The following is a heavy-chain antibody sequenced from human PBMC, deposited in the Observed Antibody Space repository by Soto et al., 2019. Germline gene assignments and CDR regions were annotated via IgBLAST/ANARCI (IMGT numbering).Heavy chain of an antibody. J-gene: IGHJ6*02. CDR3: ARHEGTAMGPYGMDV. Sequence: PGESLKISCKGSGYSFTSYWIGWVRQMPGKGLEWMGIIYPGDSDTRYSPSFQGQVTISADKSISTAYLQWSSLKASDTATYYCARHEGTAMGPYGMDVWGQGTTVTVSS. V-gene: IGHV5-51*01. D-gene: IGHD2-2*01. CDR1: GYSFTSYW. CDR2: IYPGDSDT.